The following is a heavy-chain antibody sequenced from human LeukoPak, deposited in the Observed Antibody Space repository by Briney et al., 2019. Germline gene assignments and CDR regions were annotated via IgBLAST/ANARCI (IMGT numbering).Heavy chain of an antibody. CDR2: IYYSGST. D-gene: IGHD1-26*01. Sequence: PSETLSLTCTVSGGSISSYYWSWIRQPAGKGLEWIGYIYYSGSTNYNPSLKSRVTISVDTPKNQFSLKLSSVTAADTAVYYCAGGWELDAFDIWGQGTMVTVSS. J-gene: IGHJ3*02. CDR1: GGSISSYY. V-gene: IGHV4-59*01. CDR3: AGGWELDAFDI.